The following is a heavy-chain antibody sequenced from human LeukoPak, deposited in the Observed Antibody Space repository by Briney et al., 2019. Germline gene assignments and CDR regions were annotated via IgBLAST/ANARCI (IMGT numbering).Heavy chain of an antibody. CDR3: AKGGKWDVTPFDY. Sequence: GGSLRLSCIASGFTFSSYAMSWFRQAPGRGLEWVSAIDGSGGRPYYADSVRGRFTISRDNSKNTLYLQVNSLRAEDTAVYYCAKGGKWDVTPFDYWGQGTLVTVSS. CDR1: GFTFSSYA. J-gene: IGHJ4*02. D-gene: IGHD1-26*01. CDR2: IDGSGGRP. V-gene: IGHV3-23*01.